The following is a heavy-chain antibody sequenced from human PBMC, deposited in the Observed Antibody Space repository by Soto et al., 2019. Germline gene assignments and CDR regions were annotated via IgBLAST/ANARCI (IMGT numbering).Heavy chain of an antibody. CDR3: ARGVASIAYCGGHWQYYFDH. V-gene: IGHV1-69*01. Sequence: QVQLVQSGAEVKKPWSSVKVSCMASGGTFSSYAISWVRQAPGQGLEWMGGIIPIFGTANYAQKFQGRVTITADESTSTAYVELRSLISEDTAVYYCARGVASIAYCGGHWQYYFDHWGQGTLVNVSS. D-gene: IGHD2-21*02. J-gene: IGHJ4*02. CDR2: IIPIFGTA. CDR1: GGTFSSYA.